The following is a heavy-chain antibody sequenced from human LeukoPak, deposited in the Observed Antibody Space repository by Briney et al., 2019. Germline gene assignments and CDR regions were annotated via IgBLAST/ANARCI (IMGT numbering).Heavy chain of an antibody. CDR2: TYHSGST. V-gene: IGHV4-38-2*01. D-gene: IGHD3-10*01. Sequence: SETLSLTCAVSGHSITSGYYWGWIRQPPGKGLEWIGSTYHSGSTHYNPSLKSRVTISVDTSKNQLSLKLSSVTAADTAVYYCVLLGTMVRGVTSTNWFDPWGQGTLVTVSS. CDR1: GHSITSGYY. J-gene: IGHJ5*02. CDR3: VLLGTMVRGVTSTNWFDP.